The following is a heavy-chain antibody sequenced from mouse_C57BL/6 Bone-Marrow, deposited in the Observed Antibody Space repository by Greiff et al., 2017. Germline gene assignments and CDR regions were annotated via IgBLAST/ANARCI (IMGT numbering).Heavy chain of an antibody. D-gene: IGHD2-3*01. CDR1: GFTFSSYA. Sequence: EVKLMESGEGLVKPGGSLKLSCAASGFTFSSYAMSWVRQTPEKRLEWVAYISSGGDYIYYADTVKGRFTISRDNARNTLYLQMSSLKSEDTAMYYCTRDGDSERFAYGGQGTLVTVTA. CDR3: TRDGDSERFAY. J-gene: IGHJ3*01. CDR2: ISSGGDYI. V-gene: IGHV5-9-1*02.